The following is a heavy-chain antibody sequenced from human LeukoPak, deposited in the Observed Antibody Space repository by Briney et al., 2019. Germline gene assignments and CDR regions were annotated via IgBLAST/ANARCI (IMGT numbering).Heavy chain of an antibody. CDR1: GGSISNYY. V-gene: IGHV4-4*07. Sequence: PSETLSLTCTVSGGSISNYYWNWIRQPDGKGLEWIGRIYSSGSINYNPSLKSRVTMSVDSSKNQLSLKLSSVTAADTAIYYCARERIIVAASYYFDYWGQGTLVTVSS. J-gene: IGHJ4*02. CDR3: ARERIIVAASYYFDY. CDR2: IYSSGSI. D-gene: IGHD5-12*01.